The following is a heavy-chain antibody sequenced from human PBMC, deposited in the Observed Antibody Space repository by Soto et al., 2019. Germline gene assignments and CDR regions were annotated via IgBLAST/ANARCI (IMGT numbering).Heavy chain of an antibody. CDR3: ARGIFGSGTANDY. Sequence: EVQLVESGGGLVQPGGSLRLSCAASGFTFSGSWMHWVRQAPGKGLVWVSRINGDGSGTSYADFVKGRFTISRDDAKNTLFLQMNGLRAEDTAVYYCARGIFGSGTANDYWGKGTLVKVSS. D-gene: IGHD3-10*01. CDR2: INGDGSGT. V-gene: IGHV3-74*01. CDR1: GFTFSGSW. J-gene: IGHJ4*02.